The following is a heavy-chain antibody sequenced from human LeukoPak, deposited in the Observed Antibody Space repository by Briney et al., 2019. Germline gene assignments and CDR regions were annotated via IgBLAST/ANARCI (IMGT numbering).Heavy chain of an antibody. J-gene: IGHJ4*02. CDR2: ISYDGSNK. V-gene: IGHV3-30-3*01. CDR3: ARDRGSSSWYYFDY. D-gene: IGHD6-13*01. Sequence: GTSLRLSCAASGFTFSSYAMHCVRQAPGKGLEWVAFISYDGSNKYYADSVKGRFTISRDNSKNTLYLQMNSLRAEDTAVYYCARDRGSSSWYYFDYWGQGALVSVSS. CDR1: GFTFSSYA.